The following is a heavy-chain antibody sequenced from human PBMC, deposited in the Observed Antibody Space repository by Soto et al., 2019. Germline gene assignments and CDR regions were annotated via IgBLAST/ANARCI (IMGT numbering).Heavy chain of an antibody. Sequence: EVQLLESGGGLVQPGGSLRLSCAASGFTFSSYAMSWVRQAPGKGLEWVSAISGSGGSTYYADSVKGRFTISRDNSKNTLYLQMISLRAEDTAVYYCAKDFLWWELGEEDAFDIWGQGSMVPVSS. D-gene: IGHD1-26*01. CDR2: ISGSGGST. CDR3: AKDFLWWELGEEDAFDI. CDR1: GFTFSSYA. J-gene: IGHJ3*02. V-gene: IGHV3-23*01.